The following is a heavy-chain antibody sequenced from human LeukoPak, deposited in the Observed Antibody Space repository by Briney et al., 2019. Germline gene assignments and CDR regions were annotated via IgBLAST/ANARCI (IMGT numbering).Heavy chain of an antibody. J-gene: IGHJ3*02. V-gene: IGHV3-23*01. CDR3: AKDRLASHALTLGDAFDI. D-gene: IGHD4/OR15-4a*01. CDR2: ISGSGGST. Sequence: GGSLRLSCAASGFTFSSYAMSWVRQAPGKGLEWVSGISGSGGSTNYAYSVKGRFTISRDNSKNTLYLQMNSLRAEDTAVYYCAKDRLASHALTLGDAFDIWGQGTMVTVSS. CDR1: GFTFSSYA.